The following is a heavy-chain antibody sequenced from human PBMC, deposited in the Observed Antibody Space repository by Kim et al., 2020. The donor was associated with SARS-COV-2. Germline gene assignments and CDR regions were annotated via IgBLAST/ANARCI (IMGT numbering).Heavy chain of an antibody. V-gene: IGHV3-53*01. D-gene: IGHD3-10*01. Sequence: GGSLRLSCAASGFRVITSFMSWVRQAPGKGLEWVSGIYSGGTTWYGDSVKGRFTVSRDSSKNTLYLQMTNLRAEDTAVYYCAGAINRLGSDNYHNHNAFDPWGQGTLVTVSS. J-gene: IGHJ5*02. CDR3: AGAINRLGSDNYHNHNAFDP. CDR2: IYSGGTT. CDR1: GFRVITSF.